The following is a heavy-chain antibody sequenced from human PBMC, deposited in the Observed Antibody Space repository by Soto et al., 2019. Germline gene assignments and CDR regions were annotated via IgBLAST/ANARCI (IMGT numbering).Heavy chain of an antibody. J-gene: IGHJ4*02. CDR1: GGSFSGFY. Sequence: TSETLSLTCAVYGGSFSGFYWSWIRQPPGKGLEWIGEINHSGSTNYNPSLKSRVTISVDTSKNQFSLKLSSVTAADTAVYYCARGDTIFTYYDFWGGIFDYWGQGTLVTVSS. CDR2: INHSGST. CDR3: ARGDTIFTYYDFWGGIFDY. D-gene: IGHD3-3*01. V-gene: IGHV4-34*01.